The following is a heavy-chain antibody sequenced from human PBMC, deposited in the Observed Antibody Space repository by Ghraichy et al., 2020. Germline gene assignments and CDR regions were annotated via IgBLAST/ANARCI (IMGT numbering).Heavy chain of an antibody. D-gene: IGHD2-8*01. J-gene: IGHJ4*01. CDR3: AHDCVCECSFSYYFEH. V-gene: IGHV3-23*01. Sequence: GGSLRLSCAASGFSFSNYDMSWIRQAPGKGLEWVSVLSASGARTKYADCVKGRVTLSRDNSKSTLYMEMNSLRAEDTAVYYCAHDCVCECSFSYYFEHWGQGALVTVSS. CDR1: GFSFSNYD. CDR2: LSASGART.